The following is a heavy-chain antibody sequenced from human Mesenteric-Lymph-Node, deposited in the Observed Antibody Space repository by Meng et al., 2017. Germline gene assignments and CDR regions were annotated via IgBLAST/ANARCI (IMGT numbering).Heavy chain of an antibody. CDR1: GFTFTDAW. CDR2: IKSKPYGEKT. V-gene: IGHV3-15*05. J-gene: IGHJ4*02. D-gene: IGHD6-19*01. CDR3: TYGVSFGGWYTDVDY. Sequence: GGSLRLSCAGSGFTFTDAWMSWFRQAPGKGLEWVGRIKSKPYGEKTEYAAPVKGRFTISRDDSKNMFYLQMNSLKIEDTAVYYCTYGVSFGGWYTDVDYWGRGTLVTFSS.